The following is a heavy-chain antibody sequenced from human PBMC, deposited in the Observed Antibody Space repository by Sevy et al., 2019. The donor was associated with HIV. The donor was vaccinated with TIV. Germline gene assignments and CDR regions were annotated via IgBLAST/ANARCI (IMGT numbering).Heavy chain of an antibody. CDR2: LSGSGATT. V-gene: IGHV3-23*01. CDR3: AKAVYDSSGNYRMGGIDV. CDR1: GFTFVTYA. J-gene: IGHJ3*01. D-gene: IGHD3-22*01. Sequence: GGSLRLSCAASGFTFVTYAMNWVRQAPGKGLEWVSGLSGSGATTLYVDSVKGRFAISRDNSKNTLYLQINCLRAEVNTVYDCAKAVYDSSGNYRMGGIDVWGQGTMVTVSS.